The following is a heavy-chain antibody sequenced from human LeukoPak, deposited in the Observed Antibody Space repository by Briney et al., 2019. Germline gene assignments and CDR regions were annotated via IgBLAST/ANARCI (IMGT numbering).Heavy chain of an antibody. Sequence: PSETLSLTCAVYGGSFIGYYWSWLPQPPGKGREWIGEINHSGSTNYNSSLKSRVTISVDTSKNQFSLKVRSVTAADTAVYCCAREKMRRYSYGYAHWGQGTLVTVSS. J-gene: IGHJ4*02. D-gene: IGHD5-18*01. CDR3: AREKMRRYSYGYAH. CDR2: INHSGST. CDR1: GGSFIGYY. V-gene: IGHV4-34*01.